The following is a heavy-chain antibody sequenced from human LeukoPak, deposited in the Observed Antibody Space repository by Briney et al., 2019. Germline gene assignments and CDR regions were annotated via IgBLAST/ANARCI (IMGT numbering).Heavy chain of an antibody. CDR2: ISYDGSNK. CDR3: AKEDGSGSYYLYPDY. J-gene: IGHJ4*02. Sequence: GGSLRLSCAASGFTFSSYGMHWVRQAPGKGLEWVAVISYDGSNKYYADSVKGRLTISRDNSKNTLYLQMNSLRAEDTAVYYCAKEDGSGSYYLYPDYWGQGTLVTVSS. CDR1: GFTFSSYG. D-gene: IGHD3-10*01. V-gene: IGHV3-30*18.